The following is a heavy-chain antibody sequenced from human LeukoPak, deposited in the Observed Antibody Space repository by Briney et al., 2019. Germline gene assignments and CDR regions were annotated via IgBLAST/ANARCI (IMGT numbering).Heavy chain of an antibody. D-gene: IGHD4-23*01. V-gene: IGHV4-34*01. CDR2: INHSGST. Sequence: PSETLSLTCALYGESSSGYYWSGIRHPPGRGVECIGEINHSGSTHYNPSLKSRVTISVDTSKNQFSLKLSSVTAADTAVYYCARGTLSVDYGGHLRERNNYYYMDVWGKGTTVTVSS. CDR1: GESSSGYY. J-gene: IGHJ6*03. CDR3: ARGTLSVDYGGHLRERNNYYYMDV.